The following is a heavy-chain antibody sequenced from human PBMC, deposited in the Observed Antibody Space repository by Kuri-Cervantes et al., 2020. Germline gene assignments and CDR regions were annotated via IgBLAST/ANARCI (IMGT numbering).Heavy chain of an antibody. V-gene: IGHV1-69*06. CDR1: GGTFSSYA. J-gene: IGHJ4*02. CDR3: ARALTTVKKLAFEY. D-gene: IGHD4-17*01. CDR2: IIPIFDAP. Sequence: SVKVSCKASGGTFSSYAISWVRQALGQGLEWVGGIIPIFDAPHYAQKFQGRVTITADNSTGTAYMELSSLRSEDTAVYYCARALTTVKKLAFEYWGQGTLVTVSS.